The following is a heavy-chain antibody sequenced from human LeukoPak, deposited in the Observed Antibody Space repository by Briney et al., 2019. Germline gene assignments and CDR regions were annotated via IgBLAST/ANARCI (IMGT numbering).Heavy chain of an antibody. CDR3: TWITQVQWLMGY. CDR2: ILSKGGGGTA. D-gene: IGHD6-19*01. CDR1: GFTFSDAW. J-gene: IGHJ4*02. V-gene: IGHV3-15*01. Sequence: GGSLRLSCAASGFTFSDAWMSWVRQAPGKGLEWVGRILSKGGGGTADYAAPVKGRFTISRDDSKNTIYLQMNSLKTEDTAVYFCTWITQVQWLMGYGGQGALVTVSS.